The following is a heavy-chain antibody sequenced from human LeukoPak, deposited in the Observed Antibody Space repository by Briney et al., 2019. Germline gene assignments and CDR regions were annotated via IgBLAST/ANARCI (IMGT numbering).Heavy chain of an antibody. V-gene: IGHV3-23*01. CDR2: ISGSGGST. CDR3: AKDPVSSIAARRGANWFDP. Sequence: GGSLRLSCAASGFTFSSYAMSWVRQAPGKGLEWVSAISGSGGSTYYADSVKGRFTISRDNSKNTLYLQMNSLRAEDTAVYYCAKDPVSSIAARRGANWFDPWGQGTLVTVSS. J-gene: IGHJ5*02. CDR1: GFTFSSYA. D-gene: IGHD6-6*01.